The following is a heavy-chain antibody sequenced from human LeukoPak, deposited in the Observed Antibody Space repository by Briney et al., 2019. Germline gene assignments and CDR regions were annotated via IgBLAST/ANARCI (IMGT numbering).Heavy chain of an antibody. CDR3: ARGGLAAADPVDY. V-gene: IGHV4-59*01. J-gene: IGHJ4*02. CDR2: VYNSGSI. D-gene: IGHD6-13*01. CDR1: GGSIRGYY. Sequence: SETLSLTCTVSGGSIRGYYWSWIRQPPGKGLEWIGYVYNSGSINYNPSLKSRVTISVDTSKNQFSLKLSSVTAADTAVYYCARGGLAAADPVDYWGQGTLVTVSS.